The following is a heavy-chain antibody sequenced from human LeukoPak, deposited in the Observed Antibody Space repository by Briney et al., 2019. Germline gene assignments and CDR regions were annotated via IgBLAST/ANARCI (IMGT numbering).Heavy chain of an antibody. Sequence: GASVKVSCKVSGYTLTELSMHWVRQAPGKGLEWMGGFDPEDGETIYAQKFQGRVTMTEDTSTDTAYMELSGLRSEDTAVYYCATNIVVGYYYGMDVWGQGTTVTVSS. CDR1: GYTLTELS. J-gene: IGHJ6*02. CDR2: FDPEDGET. V-gene: IGHV1-24*01. D-gene: IGHD2-2*01. CDR3: ATNIVVGYYYGMDV.